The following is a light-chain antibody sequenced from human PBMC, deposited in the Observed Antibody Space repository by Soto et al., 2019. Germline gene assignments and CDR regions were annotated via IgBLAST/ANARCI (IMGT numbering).Light chain of an antibody. CDR1: TTDVGGYNY. J-gene: IGLJ2*01. V-gene: IGLV2-14*01. CDR2: EVS. CDR3: SPYTSSSTWV. Sequence: QSALTQPASVSGSPGQSITIPCTGTTTDVGGYNYVSWYQQHPGKAPKLLIYEVSNRPSGVSDRFSGSKSGNTASLTISGLQAEDEADYYCSPYTSSSTWVFGGGTKLTVL.